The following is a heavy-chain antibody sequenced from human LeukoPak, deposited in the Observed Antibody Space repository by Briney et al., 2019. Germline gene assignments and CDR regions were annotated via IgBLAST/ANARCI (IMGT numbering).Heavy chain of an antibody. J-gene: IGHJ4*02. CDR2: INPNSGGT. CDR3: ASGLYYYDSSGMGRDY. CDR1: GYTFTGYY. Sequence: ASVKVSCKASGYTFTGYYMHWVRQAPGQGLEWMGRINPNSGGTNYAQKFQGRVTMTRDTSISTAYMVLSRLRSDDTAVYYCASGLYYYDSSGMGRDYWGQGTLVTVSS. V-gene: IGHV1-2*06. D-gene: IGHD3-22*01.